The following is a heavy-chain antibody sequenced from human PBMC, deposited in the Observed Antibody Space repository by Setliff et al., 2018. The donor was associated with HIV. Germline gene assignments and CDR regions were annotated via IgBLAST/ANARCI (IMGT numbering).Heavy chain of an antibody. CDR1: GGSVSSDNYY. J-gene: IGHJ5*02. D-gene: IGHD3-22*01. V-gene: IGHV4-31*03. CDR3: ARGLPSYYYESSGSLGWFDP. Sequence: LSLTCTVSGGSVSSDNYYWSWIRQHPGKGLEWIGYIYYSGSTYYNPSLKSRLTISVDTSKNQFSLKLKYVTAADTAVYYCARGLPSYYYESSGSLGWFDPWGQGTLVTVSS. CDR2: IYYSGST.